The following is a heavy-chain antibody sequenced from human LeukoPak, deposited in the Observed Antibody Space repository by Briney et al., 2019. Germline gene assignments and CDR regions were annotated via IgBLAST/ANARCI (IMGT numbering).Heavy chain of an antibody. CDR2: IIPILGIA. D-gene: IGHD2-2*01. CDR3: AREAGGYCSSTSCLLGY. Sequence: SVKVSCKASGCTFSSYAISWVRQAPGQGLEWMGRIIPILGIANYAQKFQGRVTITADKSTSTAYMELSSLRSEDTAVYYCAREAGGYCSSTSCLLGYWGQGTLVTVSS. CDR1: GCTFSSYA. V-gene: IGHV1-69*04. J-gene: IGHJ4*02.